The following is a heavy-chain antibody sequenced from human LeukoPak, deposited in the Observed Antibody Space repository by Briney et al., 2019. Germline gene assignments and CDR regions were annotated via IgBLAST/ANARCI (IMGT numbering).Heavy chain of an antibody. Sequence: GGSLRLSCAASGFTFSSYSMNWVREGPGKGLEWVSSISSSSSYIYYADSVKGRFTISRDNAKNSLYLQMNSLRAKDTAVYYCAANTMVRGVIIPSCDWGQGAMVTVSS. D-gene: IGHD3-10*01. CDR1: GFTFSSYS. CDR2: ISSSSSYI. V-gene: IGHV3-21*01. CDR3: AANTMVRGVIIPSCD. J-gene: IGHJ3*01.